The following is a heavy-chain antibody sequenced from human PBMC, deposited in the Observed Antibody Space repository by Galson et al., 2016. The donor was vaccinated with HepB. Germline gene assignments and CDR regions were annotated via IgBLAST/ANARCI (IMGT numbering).Heavy chain of an antibody. J-gene: IGHJ4*02. D-gene: IGHD2-21*01. CDR3: ATARFCLRGDCHSLDY. CDR2: LDPEDGET. V-gene: IGHV1-69-2*01. CDR1: GYIFTDFY. Sequence: VKVSCKVSGYIFTDFYIHWIRQAPGKGLEWVGLLDPEDGETKYAERFQARITLSADTSTDTAYMELTSLTSEDTAVYFCATARFCLRGDCHSLDYWGQGSLVIVSS.